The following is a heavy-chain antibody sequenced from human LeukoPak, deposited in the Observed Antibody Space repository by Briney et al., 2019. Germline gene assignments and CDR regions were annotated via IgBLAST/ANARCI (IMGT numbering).Heavy chain of an antibody. CDR2: ISSGSDYI. Sequence: ETLSLTCAVSGGSISSSNWWSWVRQAPGKGLEWVSSISSGSDYIYYADSVKGRFTISRDNAKNSLYLLMNSLRAEDTAVYYCARADYSSWTVNGYWGQGTLVTVSS. J-gene: IGHJ4*02. D-gene: IGHD6-13*01. V-gene: IGHV3-21*01. CDR1: GGSISSSN. CDR3: ARADYSSWTVNGY.